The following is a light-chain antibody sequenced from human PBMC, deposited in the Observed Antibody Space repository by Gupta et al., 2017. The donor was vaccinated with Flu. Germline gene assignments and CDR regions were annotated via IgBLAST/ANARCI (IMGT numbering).Light chain of an antibody. V-gene: IGKV3-20*01. Sequence: EIVLTQSPGTLSSSPGARVTLSCRASQTIRGTYLAWYQQKPGQVPRLLMYDASRRAAGIPERFTGSGAGTDFTLTINRLETEDFAGYYGQQYSGSLPWTFGRGTKV. CDR2: DAS. CDR1: QTIRGTY. J-gene: IGKJ1*01. CDR3: QQYSGSLPWT.